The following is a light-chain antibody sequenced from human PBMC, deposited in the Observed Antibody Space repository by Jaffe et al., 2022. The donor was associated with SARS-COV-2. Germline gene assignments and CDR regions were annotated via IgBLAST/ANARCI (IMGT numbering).Light chain of an antibody. CDR2: AAS. J-gene: IGKJ4*01. CDR1: QSVSNY. Sequence: DIQMTQSPSSLSASVGDRVTITCRASQSVSNYLNWYQQKPGKAPKLLISAASSLQSGVPSRFSGSGSGTDFTLTIISLQPEDFATYYCQQTYDAPLTFSGGTKVEIK. CDR3: QQTYDAPLT. V-gene: IGKV1-39*01.